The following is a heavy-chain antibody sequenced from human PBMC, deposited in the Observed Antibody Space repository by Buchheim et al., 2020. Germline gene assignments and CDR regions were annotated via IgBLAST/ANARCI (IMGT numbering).Heavy chain of an antibody. J-gene: IGHJ5*02. CDR3: VKNSGWFNT. CDR1: GFPFGNTD. V-gene: IGHV3-23*01. D-gene: IGHD1-26*01. Sequence: EFQLLDSGGDLVQPGRSLRLSCVASGFPFGNTDMSWVRQAPGEGREWVSNISGQRDTTDCADSVRGRFTIHRDNSKNTLHLQLNSLRVEDTAVYYCVKNSGWFNTWGPGTL. CDR2: ISGQRDTT.